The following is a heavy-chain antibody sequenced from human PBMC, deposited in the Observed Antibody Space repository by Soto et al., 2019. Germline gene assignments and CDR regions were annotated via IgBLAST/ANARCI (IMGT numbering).Heavy chain of an antibody. CDR2: IYYSGST. Sequence: PSETLSLTCTVSCGSISSYYWSWIRQPPRKGLEWIGYIYYSGSTNYNPSLKSRVTISVDTSKNQFSLKLSSVTAADTAVYYCARVDSSSWYRRGFDPWGQGTLVTVSS. J-gene: IGHJ5*02. CDR1: CGSISSYY. D-gene: IGHD6-13*01. CDR3: ARVDSSSWYRRGFDP. V-gene: IGHV4-59*01.